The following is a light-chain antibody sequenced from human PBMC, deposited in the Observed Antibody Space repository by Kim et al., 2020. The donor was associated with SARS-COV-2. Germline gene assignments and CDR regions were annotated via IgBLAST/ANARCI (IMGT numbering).Light chain of an antibody. CDR2: GTS. V-gene: IGKV3-20*01. Sequence: GKNATQSSKTRRNVSSIYLAWYQQQPGRAHRLLIYGTSNGATGIPDRFSGGGSGTDFTLTISRLGPEDFGIYFCQQYASTPITFSPMTKLDIK. J-gene: IGKJ3*01. CDR1: RNVSSIY. CDR3: QQYASTPIT.